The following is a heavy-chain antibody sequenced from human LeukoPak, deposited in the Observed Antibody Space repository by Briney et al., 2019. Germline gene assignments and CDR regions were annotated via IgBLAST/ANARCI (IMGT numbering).Heavy chain of an antibody. CDR3: VRGTKYCSSTSCSNWFDP. Sequence: SETLSLTCTVSGGSISSYYWSWIRQPAGKGLEWIGRIYTSGSTNYNPSLKSRVTMSVDTSKNQFSLKLSSVTAADTAVYYCVRGTKYCSSTSCSNWFDPWGQGTLVTVSS. J-gene: IGHJ5*02. V-gene: IGHV4-4*07. D-gene: IGHD2-2*01. CDR2: IYTSGST. CDR1: GGSISSYY.